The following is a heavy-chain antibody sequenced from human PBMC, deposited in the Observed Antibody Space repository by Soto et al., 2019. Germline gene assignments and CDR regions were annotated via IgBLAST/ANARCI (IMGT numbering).Heavy chain of an antibody. J-gene: IGHJ4*02. CDR2: TYYRSKWYN. D-gene: IGHD1-20*01. CDR3: ARDGFRGGVTGTRYYFDY. Sequence: PSQTLSLTCAISGDSVSSNSAAWNWIRQSPSRGLEWLGRTYYRSKWYNDYAVSVKSRITINPDTSKNQFSLQLNSVTPEDTAVYYCARDGFRGGVTGTRYYFDYWGQGTLVTV. CDR1: GDSVSSNSAA. V-gene: IGHV6-1*01.